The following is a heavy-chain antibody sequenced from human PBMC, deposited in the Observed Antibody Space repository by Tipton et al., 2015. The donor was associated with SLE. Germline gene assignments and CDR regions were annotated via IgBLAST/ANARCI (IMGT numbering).Heavy chain of an antibody. CDR3: AKDLGTVFGVIDH. J-gene: IGHJ4*02. V-gene: IGHV3-48*03. Sequence: SLRLSCAGSGFTFSNYEVTWVRQAPGKGLEWLSFSTISDTTVQYADSVKGRFTISRDNAKNSLYLQMNSLRAEDTAVYYCAKDLGTVFGVIDHWGPGTLVTVSS. CDR1: GFTFSNYE. CDR2: STISDTTV. D-gene: IGHD3-3*01.